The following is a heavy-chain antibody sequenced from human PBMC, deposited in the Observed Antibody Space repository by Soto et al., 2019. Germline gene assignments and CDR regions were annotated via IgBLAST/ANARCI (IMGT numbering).Heavy chain of an antibody. CDR1: GFTVSSNY. V-gene: IGHV3-53*01. CDR3: ARGRRDGYTRWGMAV. D-gene: IGHD5-12*01. Sequence: GGSLRLSCAASGFTVSSNYMSWVRQAPGKGLERVAVIYSGGSTYYADSVKGRFTISRDNSKNTLYRQMNSLRAEDTAVYYCARGRRDGYTRWGMAVWGQGTPVTVSS. J-gene: IGHJ6*02. CDR2: IYSGGST.